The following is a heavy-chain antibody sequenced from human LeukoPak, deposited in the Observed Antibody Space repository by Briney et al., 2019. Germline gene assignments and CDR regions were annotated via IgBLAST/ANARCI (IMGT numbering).Heavy chain of an antibody. D-gene: IGHD3-22*01. CDR3: ARGRRPPSGYIIPFDP. Sequence: PSETLSLTCAVYGESFSGYYWSWIRQPPGKGLEWIGEINHSGSTNYNPSLKSRVTISVDTSKNQFSLKLSSVTAADTAVYYCARGRRPPSGYIIPFDPWGQGTLVTVSS. CDR2: INHSGST. CDR1: GESFSGYY. J-gene: IGHJ5*02. V-gene: IGHV4-34*01.